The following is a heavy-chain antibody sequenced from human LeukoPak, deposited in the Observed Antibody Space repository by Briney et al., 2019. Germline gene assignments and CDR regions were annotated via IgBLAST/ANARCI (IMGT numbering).Heavy chain of an antibody. J-gene: IGHJ6*03. Sequence: SETLSLTCTVSGGSISSYYWSWIRQPPGKGLEWIGYIYTSGSTNYNPSLKSRVTISVDTSKNQFSLKLGSVTAADTAVYYCARLQYVSSGYYSYYYYMDVWGKGTTVTVSS. CDR3: ARLQYVSSGYYSYYYYMDV. V-gene: IGHV4-4*09. D-gene: IGHD3-22*01. CDR2: IYTSGST. CDR1: GGSISSYY.